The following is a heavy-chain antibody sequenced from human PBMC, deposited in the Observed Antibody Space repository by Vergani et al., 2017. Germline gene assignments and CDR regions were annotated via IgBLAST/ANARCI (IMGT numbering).Heavy chain of an antibody. Sequence: QVQLQESGPGLVKPSETLSLTCAVSGYSISSGYYWGWIRQPPGKGLEWIGSIYHSGSTYYNPSLKSRVTISVDTSKNQFSLKLSSVTAADTAVYYCARINDPHYYYYMDVWGKGTTVTVSS. CDR2: IYHSGST. CDR3: ARINDPHYYYYMDV. V-gene: IGHV4-38-2*01. J-gene: IGHJ6*03. CDR1: GYSISSGYY. D-gene: IGHD1-1*01.